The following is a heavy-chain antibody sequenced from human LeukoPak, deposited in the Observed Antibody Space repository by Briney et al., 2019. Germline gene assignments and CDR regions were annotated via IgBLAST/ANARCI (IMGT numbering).Heavy chain of an antibody. CDR3: ARGHDSSGFWYYFDY. V-gene: IGHV4-39*07. D-gene: IGHD3-22*01. CDR2: IYYSGST. J-gene: IGHJ4*02. Sequence: PSETLSLTCTVSGGSISSSSYYWGWIRQPPGKGLEWIGSIYYSGSTYYNPSLKSRVTISVDTSKNQFSLKLSSVTAADTAVYYCARGHDSSGFWYYFDYWGQGTLVTVSS. CDR1: GGSISSSSYY.